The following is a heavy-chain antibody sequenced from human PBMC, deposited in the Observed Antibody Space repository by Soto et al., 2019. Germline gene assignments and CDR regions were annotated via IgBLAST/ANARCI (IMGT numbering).Heavy chain of an antibody. Sequence: SVKVSCKASGGTFSSYAISWVRQAPGQGLEWMGGIIPIFGTANYAQKFQGRVTITADESTSTAYMELSSLRSEDTAVYYCARNYEEYSYGSFDYWGQGTLVTVSS. D-gene: IGHD5-18*01. CDR3: ARNYEEYSYGSFDY. CDR2: IIPIFGTA. J-gene: IGHJ4*02. CDR1: GGTFSSYA. V-gene: IGHV1-69*13.